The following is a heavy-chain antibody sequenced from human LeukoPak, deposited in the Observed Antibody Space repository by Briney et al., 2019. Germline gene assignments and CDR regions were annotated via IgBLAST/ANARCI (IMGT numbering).Heavy chain of an antibody. CDR2: ISSSGSNT. CDR3: ARDRAVGVGAFDI. D-gene: IGHD2-15*01. V-gene: IGHV3-11*01. J-gene: IGHJ3*02. Sequence: PGGSLRLSCEASGFIFSDYYMSWIRQAPGKGLEWISYISSSGSNTYYADSVKGRFTISRDNARNSLYLQMNSLRAEDTAVYYCARDRAVGVGAFDIWGQGTMVTVSS. CDR1: GFIFSDYY.